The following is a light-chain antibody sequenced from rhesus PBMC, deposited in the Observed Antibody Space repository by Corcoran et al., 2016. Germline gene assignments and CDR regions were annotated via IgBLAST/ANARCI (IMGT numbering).Light chain of an antibody. CDR2: AAS. J-gene: IGKJ3*01. Sequence: DIQMTQSPSSLSASVGDRVTITCRASQGISSYLAWYQQKPGKARKLLIYAASTLQSGVPSRFSGSGSGTDFTLTISSLQPEDFATYYCQQHNSYPFTFGPGTKLDIK. V-gene: IGKV1-25*01. CDR1: QGISSY. CDR3: QQHNSYPFT.